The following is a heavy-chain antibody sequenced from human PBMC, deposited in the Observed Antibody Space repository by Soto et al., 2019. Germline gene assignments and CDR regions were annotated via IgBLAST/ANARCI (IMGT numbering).Heavy chain of an antibody. D-gene: IGHD3-22*01. Sequence: ASVKVSCKASGYTFTSYGISWVRQAPGQGLEWMGWISAYNGNTNYAQKLQGRVTMTTDTSTSTAYMELRSLRSDDTAVYYCARAIVVVITIDAFDIWGQGTMVTVSS. CDR1: GYTFTSYG. CDR2: ISAYNGNT. CDR3: ARAIVVVITIDAFDI. J-gene: IGHJ3*02. V-gene: IGHV1-18*01.